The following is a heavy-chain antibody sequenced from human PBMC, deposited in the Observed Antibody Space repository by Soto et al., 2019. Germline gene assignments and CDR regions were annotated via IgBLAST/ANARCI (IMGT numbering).Heavy chain of an antibody. J-gene: IGHJ6*03. CDR1: GGTFSSYT. D-gene: IGHD6-13*01. CDR3: ASRIAASESVFMYYYYYMDV. CDR2: IIPILGIA. V-gene: IGHV1-69*02. Sequence: ASVKVSCKASGGTFSSYTISWVRQAPGQGLEWMGRIIPILGIANYAQKFQGRVTITADKSTSTAYMELSSLRSEDTAVYYCASRIAASESVFMYYYYYMDVWGKGTTVTVSS.